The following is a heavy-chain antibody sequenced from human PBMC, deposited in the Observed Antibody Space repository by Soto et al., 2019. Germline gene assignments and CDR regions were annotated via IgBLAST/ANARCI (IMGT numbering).Heavy chain of an antibody. V-gene: IGHV1-18*01. CDR1: GYTFTSYG. CDR3: ALTCLYSSSCPPGP. Sequence: ASVKVSCKASGYTFTSYGISWVRQAPGQGLEWMGWISAYNGNTNYAQKLQGRVTMTTDTSTSTAYMELRSLRSDDTAVYYCALTCLYSSSCPPGPWGQGTLVTVSS. CDR2: ISAYNGNT. J-gene: IGHJ5*02. D-gene: IGHD6-13*01.